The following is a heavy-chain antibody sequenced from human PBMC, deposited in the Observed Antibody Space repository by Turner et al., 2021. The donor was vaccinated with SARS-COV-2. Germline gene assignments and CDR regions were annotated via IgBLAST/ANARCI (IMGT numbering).Heavy chain of an antibody. CDR2: IWYDGSNK. CDR1: GFTFSSYG. Sequence: VQLVESGGGVVQPGRSLRLSCAASGFTFSSYGMNWVRQAPGKGLEWVAVIWYDGSNKYYADSVKGRFTISRDNSKNTLYLQMNSLRAEDTAVYYCARDRSGYYDSSGYFDHWGQGTLVTVSS. J-gene: IGHJ4*02. D-gene: IGHD3-22*01. CDR3: ARDRSGYYDSSGYFDH. V-gene: IGHV3-33*01.